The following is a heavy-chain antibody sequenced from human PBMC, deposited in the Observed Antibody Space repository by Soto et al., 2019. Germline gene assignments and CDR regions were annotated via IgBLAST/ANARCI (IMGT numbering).Heavy chain of an antibody. CDR1: GVAFSNYT. Sequence: QVQLVQSGAEVKKPGSSVRISCTASGVAFSNYTFTWVRRAPGQGLEWMGRVIPLLDASNYAKKFQDRVTITADRSTSTAYMELSGLKSEDSAIYYCASGKSQMTQDRMGFYYYMDVWGKGTTVTVSS. J-gene: IGHJ6*03. CDR3: ASGKSQMTQDRMGFYYYMDV. D-gene: IGHD2-15*01. CDR2: VIPLLDAS. V-gene: IGHV1-69*08.